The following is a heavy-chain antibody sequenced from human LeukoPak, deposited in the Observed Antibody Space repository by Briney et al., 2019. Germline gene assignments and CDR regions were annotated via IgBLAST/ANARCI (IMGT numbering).Heavy chain of an antibody. CDR3: SASRPHYGDYYGLDV. J-gene: IGHJ6*02. CDR2: ISYDGSHK. CDR1: GFTFSSDG. Sequence: GGSLRLSCAAPGFTFSSDGMHWVRQAPGKGLEWVAVISYDGSHKYSAASVKGRFTISRDNSKNTLYLQMNSLRTEDTAVYFCSASRPHYGDYYGLDVWGHGTTVTVSS. V-gene: IGHV3-30*03. D-gene: IGHD4/OR15-4a*01.